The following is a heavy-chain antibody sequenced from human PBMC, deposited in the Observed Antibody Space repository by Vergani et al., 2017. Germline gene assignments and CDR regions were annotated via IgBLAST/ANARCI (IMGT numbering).Heavy chain of an antibody. V-gene: IGHV3-33*01. CDR3: ARGPRGGYSYGSFDY. J-gene: IGHJ4*02. D-gene: IGHD5-18*01. Sequence: QVQLVESGGGVVQPGRSLRLSCAASGFTFSSYGMHWVRQAPGKGLEWVAVIWYDGSNKYYADSVKGRFTISRDNSKNTLYLQMNSLRAEDTAVYYCARGPRGGYSYGSFDYWGQGTLVTVSS. CDR1: GFTFSSYG. CDR2: IWYDGSNK.